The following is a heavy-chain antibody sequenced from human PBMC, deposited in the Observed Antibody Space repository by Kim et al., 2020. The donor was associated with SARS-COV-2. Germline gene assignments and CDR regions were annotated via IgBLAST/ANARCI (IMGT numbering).Heavy chain of an antibody. CDR2: ISANGAGT. D-gene: IGHD3-3*01. V-gene: IGHV3-23*01. CDR1: GFTFSNYA. CDR3: AKDGVEMPNARGYFDY. J-gene: IGHJ4*02. Sequence: GGSLRLSCTDSGFTFSNYAMRWVRQAPGKGLEWVSSISANGAGTSYIDAVKGRFTVPRDHSKNTQNRQMNNLRAEDTAVYYCAKDGVEMPNARGYFDYWGQGVLVTVSS.